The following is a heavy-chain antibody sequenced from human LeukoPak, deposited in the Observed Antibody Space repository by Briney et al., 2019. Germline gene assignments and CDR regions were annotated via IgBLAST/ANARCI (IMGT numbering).Heavy chain of an antibody. J-gene: IGHJ5*02. CDR3: ATYNSSPSFNWFDP. Sequence: SETLSLTCTVSGGSISSYYWSWIRQPPGKGLEWIGYIYYSGSTNYNPSLKSRVTISVDTSKNQFSLKLSSVTAADTAVYYCATYNSSPSFNWFDPWGQGTLVTVSS. CDR2: IYYSGST. D-gene: IGHD3-10*01. CDR1: GGSISSYY. V-gene: IGHV4-59*12.